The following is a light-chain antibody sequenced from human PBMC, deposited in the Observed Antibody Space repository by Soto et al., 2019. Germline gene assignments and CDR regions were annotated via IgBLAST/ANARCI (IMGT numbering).Light chain of an antibody. V-gene: IGKV3-20*01. J-gene: IGKJ3*01. CDR3: QHYCSAPFT. CDR1: QSVASSH. Sequence: EIVLTQSPGPLSLSPGERATLSCRASQSVASSHLARYRQKPGQTPRLLIYDASSRATGIPDRISGSGSGTDFTLTISILEPEDLAVYYCQHYCSAPFTFGPGTKVDIK. CDR2: DAS.